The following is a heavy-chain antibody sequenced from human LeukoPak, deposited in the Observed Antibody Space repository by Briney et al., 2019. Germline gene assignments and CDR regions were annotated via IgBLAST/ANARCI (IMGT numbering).Heavy chain of an antibody. V-gene: IGHV6-1*01. CDR1: GDSVSRSTAV. CDR2: TYYRSKWNN. Sequence: SQTLSLTCAISGDSVSRSTAVWTWSRQSPSRGLEWLGRTYYRSKWNNHYAISVQSRITINPDASKNQFSLQLTSVTPEDTAVYYCARDAVGSSYFDLWGQGTLVTVSS. J-gene: IGHJ4*02. D-gene: IGHD1-26*01. CDR3: ARDAVGSSYFDL.